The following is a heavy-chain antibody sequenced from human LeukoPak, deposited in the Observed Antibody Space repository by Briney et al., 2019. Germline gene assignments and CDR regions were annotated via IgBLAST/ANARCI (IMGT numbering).Heavy chain of an antibody. CDR3: ARVRNWNQHDLDY. D-gene: IGHD1-1*01. CDR1: GFTFSSYA. J-gene: IGHJ4*02. V-gene: IGHV3-23*01. Sequence: HSGGSLRLSCAASGFTFSSYAMSWVRQAPGKGLEWVSAISGSGGSTYHADSVKGRFTISRDNSKNTLYLQMGSLRAEDMAVYYCARVRNWNQHDLDYWGQGTLVTVSS. CDR2: ISGSGGST.